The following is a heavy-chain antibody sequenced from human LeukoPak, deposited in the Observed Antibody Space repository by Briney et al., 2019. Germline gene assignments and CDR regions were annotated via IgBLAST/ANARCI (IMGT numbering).Heavy chain of an antibody. D-gene: IGHD3-22*01. CDR2: ISSSSSYI. V-gene: IGHV3-21*01. Sequence: PGGSLRLSCAASGFTFSSYSMNWVRQAPGKGLEWVSSISSSSSYIYYADSVKGRFTISRDNAKNSLYLQMNSLRAEDTAVYYCAGDYYDSSGYSYFDYWGQGTLVTVSS. CDR3: AGDYYDSSGYSYFDY. CDR1: GFTFSSYS. J-gene: IGHJ4*02.